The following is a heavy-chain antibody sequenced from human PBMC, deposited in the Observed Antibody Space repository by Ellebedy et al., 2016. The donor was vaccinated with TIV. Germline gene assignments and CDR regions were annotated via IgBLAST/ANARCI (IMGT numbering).Heavy chain of an antibody. CDR3: ATGPNSYGWGY. CDR2: ISPDGRGT. J-gene: IGHJ4*02. D-gene: IGHD5-18*01. Sequence: GESLKISCAASEFTFSSYWIHWVRQTPGKGLVWVSRISPDGRGTSYADSVKGRFTISRDNAKNTMYLQMNSLRAEDTAVYYCATGPNSYGWGYWGQGTLVAVSS. V-gene: IGHV3-74*01. CDR1: EFTFSSYW.